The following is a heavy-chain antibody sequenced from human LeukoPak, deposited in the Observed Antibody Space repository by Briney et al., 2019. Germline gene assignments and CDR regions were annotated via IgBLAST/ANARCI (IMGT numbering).Heavy chain of an antibody. CDR3: AREDNWNPGGFDY. V-gene: IGHV3-30-3*01. D-gene: IGHD1-20*01. Sequence: GGSLRLSCAASGFTFSSYAMHWVRQAPGKGLEWVAVISYDGGNKYYADSVKGRFTISRDNSKNTLYLQMNSLRAEDTAVYYCAREDNWNPGGFDYWGQGTLVTVSS. CDR1: GFTFSSYA. CDR2: ISYDGGNK. J-gene: IGHJ4*02.